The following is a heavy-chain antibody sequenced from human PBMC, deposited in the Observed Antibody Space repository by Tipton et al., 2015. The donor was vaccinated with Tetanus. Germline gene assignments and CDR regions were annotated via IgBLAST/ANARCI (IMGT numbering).Heavy chain of an antibody. V-gene: IGHV4-31*03. Sequence: TLSLTCNVSGASINAGGYLWTWVRQHSGKGLEWIGNIYYTALTSYTPSLSGRVTISVDTSKNQFSLSLTSVTAADTAVYYCARGLPREPWYFDYWGQGMQVTVTS. D-gene: IGHD1-26*01. CDR2: IYYTALT. CDR3: ARGLPREPWYFDY. CDR1: GASINAGGYL. J-gene: IGHJ4*02.